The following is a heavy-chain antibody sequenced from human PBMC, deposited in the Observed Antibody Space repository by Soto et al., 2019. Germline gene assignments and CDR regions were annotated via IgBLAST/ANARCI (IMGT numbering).Heavy chain of an antibody. J-gene: IGHJ6*02. CDR1: GYSISSGYY. D-gene: IGHD3-3*01. V-gene: IGHV4-38-2*01. CDR3: ARRGFFYGMDI. CDR2: IYHSGGT. Sequence: SETLSLTCAVSGYSISSGYYWGWIRQPPGKGLEWIGSIYHSGGTYYNPSLKSRVTISVDTSKNQFSLKLSSVTAADTAVYYCARRGFFYGMDIWGQGTTVTVYS.